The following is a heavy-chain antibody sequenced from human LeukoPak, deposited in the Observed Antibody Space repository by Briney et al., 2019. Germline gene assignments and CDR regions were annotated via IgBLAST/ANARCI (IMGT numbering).Heavy chain of an antibody. V-gene: IGHV3-30*18. Sequence: GGSLRLSCVASGFTFNTQGMHWVRQAPGKGLEWLAVIAYDGSRSYYADSVKGRFTISRDNSKNTLYVQMNSLRAEDTAVYYCAKGGFSLDYWGQGTLVTVS. CDR1: GFTFNTQG. D-gene: IGHD6-25*01. CDR2: IAYDGSRS. J-gene: IGHJ4*02. CDR3: AKGGFSLDY.